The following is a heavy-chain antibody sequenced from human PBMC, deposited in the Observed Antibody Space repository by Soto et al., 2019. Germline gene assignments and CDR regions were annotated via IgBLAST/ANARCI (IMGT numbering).Heavy chain of an antibody. CDR3: ARHEREYQLPIWFDP. CDR1: GGSISSSSYY. D-gene: IGHD2-2*01. V-gene: IGHV4-39*01. J-gene: IGHJ5*02. CDR2: IYYSGST. Sequence: SETLSLTCTVSGGSISSSSYYWGWIRQPPGKGLEWIGSIYYSGSTYYNPSLKSRVTISVDTSKNQFSLKLSSVTAADTAVYYCARHEREYQLPIWFDPWGQGTLVTVSS.